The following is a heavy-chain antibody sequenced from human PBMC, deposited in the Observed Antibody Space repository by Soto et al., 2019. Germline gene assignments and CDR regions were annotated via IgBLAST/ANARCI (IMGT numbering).Heavy chain of an antibody. J-gene: IGHJ4*02. Sequence: QVQLVQSGAEVKKPGSSVKVSCKASGGTFSSYAISWVRQAPGQGLEWMGGIIPIFGTANYAQKFQGRVTITADESTSTAYMELSSLRSEDTAVYYCARDLRPRITGTHTPFLDYWGQGTLVTVSS. D-gene: IGHD1-7*01. V-gene: IGHV1-69*01. CDR2: IIPIFGTA. CDR3: ARDLRPRITGTHTPFLDY. CDR1: GGTFSSYA.